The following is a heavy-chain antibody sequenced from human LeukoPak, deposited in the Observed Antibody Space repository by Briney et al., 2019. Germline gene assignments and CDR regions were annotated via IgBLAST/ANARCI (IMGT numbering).Heavy chain of an antibody. CDR1: GFTFSSYS. Sequence: GGSLRLSCAASGFTFSSYSMNWVRQAPGKGLEWVSSISSSSSYIYCADSVKGRVTISRDNAKNSLYLQMNSLRAEDTAVYYCARVIRSSIDTAMVPTAFDIWGQGTMVTVSS. CDR2: ISSSSSYI. V-gene: IGHV3-21*01. CDR3: ARVIRSSIDTAMVPTAFDI. J-gene: IGHJ3*02. D-gene: IGHD5-18*01.